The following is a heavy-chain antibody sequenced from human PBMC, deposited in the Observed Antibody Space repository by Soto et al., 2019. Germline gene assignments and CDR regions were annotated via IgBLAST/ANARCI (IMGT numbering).Heavy chain of an antibody. Sequence: PGESLKISCKGSGYDFATYWIGWVRQMPGKGLEWMGIIYPGDSDTKYSPPFQGQVTISVDKSISTAYLQWSSLKASDTAMYYCARQRYNSGPTDNDMDVWGQGTTVTVSS. CDR2: IYPGDSDT. J-gene: IGHJ6*02. V-gene: IGHV5-51*01. CDR3: ARQRYNSGPTDNDMDV. D-gene: IGHD6-19*01. CDR1: GYDFATYW.